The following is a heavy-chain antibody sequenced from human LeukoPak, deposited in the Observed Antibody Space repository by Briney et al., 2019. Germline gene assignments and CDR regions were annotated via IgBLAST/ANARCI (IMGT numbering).Heavy chain of an antibody. CDR3: ARTYGSGSYQYYYYYYMDV. CDR2: IIPIFGTA. D-gene: IGHD3-10*01. CDR1: GGTFSSYA. J-gene: IGHJ6*03. Sequence: AASVKVSCKASGGTFSSYAISWVRQAPGQGLEWMGGIIPIFGTANYAQKFQGRVTITADESTSTAYMELSSLGSEDTAVYYCARTYGSGSYQYYYYYYMDVWGKGTTVTISS. V-gene: IGHV1-69*01.